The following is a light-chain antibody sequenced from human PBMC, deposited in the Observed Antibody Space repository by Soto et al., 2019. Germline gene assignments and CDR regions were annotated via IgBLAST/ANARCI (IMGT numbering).Light chain of an antibody. CDR3: TSYAGNNIWV. CDR2: EVS. V-gene: IGLV2-8*01. CDR1: SSDVGAYNY. Sequence: QSVLTQPPSASGSPGQSVTISCTGTSSDVGAYNYVSWYQQYPGKAPKLMIYEVSKRPSGVPDRFSGSKSGKTASLTVSGLQPEDEADYYCTSYAGNNIWVFGGGTNLTVL. J-gene: IGLJ3*02.